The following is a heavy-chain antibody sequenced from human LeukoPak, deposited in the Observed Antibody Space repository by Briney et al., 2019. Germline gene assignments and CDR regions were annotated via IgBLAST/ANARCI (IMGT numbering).Heavy chain of an antibody. Sequence: PSETLSLTCTVSGGSISSYYWSWLRQPPGKGLEWIGDIYYSGSTNYNPSLKSRVTISVDTSKNQFSLKLSSVTAADTAVYYCARVLRDFWSGYYTDSLFDYWGQGTLVTVSS. CDR3: ARVLRDFWSGYYTDSLFDY. CDR2: IYYSGST. J-gene: IGHJ4*02. CDR1: GGSISSYY. V-gene: IGHV4-59*01. D-gene: IGHD3-3*01.